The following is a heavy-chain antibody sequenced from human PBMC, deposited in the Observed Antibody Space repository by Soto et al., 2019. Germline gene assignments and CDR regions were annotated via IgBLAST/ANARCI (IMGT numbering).Heavy chain of an antibody. CDR2: INAGNGNT. Sequence: QVQLVQSGAEVKKPGASVKVSCKASGYTFTSYAMHWVRQAPGQRLEWMGWINAGNGNTKYSQKFQGRVTITRDTTASTAYMELSSLRADDTAVYYCARELDYGAYWYFDLWGRGTLVTVSS. CDR3: ARELDYGAYWYFDL. D-gene: IGHD4-17*01. V-gene: IGHV1-3*01. CDR1: GYTFTSYA. J-gene: IGHJ2*01.